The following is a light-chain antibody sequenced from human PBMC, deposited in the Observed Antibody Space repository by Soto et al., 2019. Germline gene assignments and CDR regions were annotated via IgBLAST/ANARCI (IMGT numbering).Light chain of an antibody. CDR3: QQYNSYSPT. V-gene: IGKV1-5*03. CDR1: QSISTW. CDR2: KAS. Sequence: DIQMTQSPSTLSASVGDRVTITCRASQSISTWLAWYQQETGKAPKLLIHKASSLQSGVPSRFSGSGSGTDFTLTISSLHPADFATYYCQQYNSYSPTFGQGTRVEIK. J-gene: IGKJ1*01.